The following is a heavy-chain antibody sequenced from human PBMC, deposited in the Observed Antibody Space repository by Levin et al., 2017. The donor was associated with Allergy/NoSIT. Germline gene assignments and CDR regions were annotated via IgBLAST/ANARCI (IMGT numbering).Heavy chain of an antibody. Sequence: SETLSLTCTVSGGSISGFYWNWIRQPPGKGLEWIGYIYYSGSTNYNSSLKSRVTISLDTSKNQFSLRLTSVTAADTAVYYCARDGGNSGWLDAFDIWGQGTMVTVSS. V-gene: IGHV4-59*01. CDR2: IYYSGST. J-gene: IGHJ3*02. CDR3: ARDGGNSGWLDAFDI. CDR1: GGSISGFY. D-gene: IGHD6-19*01.